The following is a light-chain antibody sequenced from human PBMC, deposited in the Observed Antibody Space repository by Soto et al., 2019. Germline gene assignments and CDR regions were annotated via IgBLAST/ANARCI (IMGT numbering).Light chain of an antibody. CDR2: DTS. Sequence: VVTQSPGALSVYIRERATLSCRASQSVSNYLAWYQQKPGQAPRLLIYDTSNRATGIPARFSGSGSGTDFTLTISSLEPEDFAVYYCQQRDAWPPSITFGQGTRLEI. CDR1: QSVSNY. CDR3: QQRDAWPPSIT. V-gene: IGKV3-11*01. J-gene: IGKJ5*01.